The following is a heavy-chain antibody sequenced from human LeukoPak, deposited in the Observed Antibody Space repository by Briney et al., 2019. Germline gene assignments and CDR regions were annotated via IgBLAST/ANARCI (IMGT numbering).Heavy chain of an antibody. CDR2: IYYSGST. D-gene: IGHD3-10*01. Sequence: PSETLSLTCTVSGGSISSGGYYWSWIRQHPGKGLEWIGYIYYSGSTYYNPSLKSRVTISVDTSKNQFSLKLSSVTAADTAVYYCERDADGSRSPLGAFDIWGQGTMVTVSS. V-gene: IGHV4-31*03. J-gene: IGHJ3*02. CDR1: GGSISSGGYY. CDR3: ERDADGSRSPLGAFDI.